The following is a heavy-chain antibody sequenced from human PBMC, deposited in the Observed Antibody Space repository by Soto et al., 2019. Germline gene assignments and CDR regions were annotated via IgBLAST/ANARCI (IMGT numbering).Heavy chain of an antibody. CDR2: IKQDGSEK. Sequence: GGSLRLSCAASGFTFSSYWMSWVRQAPGKGLEWVANIKQDGSEKYYVDSVKGRFTISRDNAKNSLYLQMNSLRAEDTAVYYCARDRSGLRFLEWLPGYYYYGMDVWGQGTTVTVSS. V-gene: IGHV3-7*01. CDR1: GFTFSSYW. CDR3: ARDRSGLRFLEWLPGYYYYGMDV. D-gene: IGHD3-3*01. J-gene: IGHJ6*02.